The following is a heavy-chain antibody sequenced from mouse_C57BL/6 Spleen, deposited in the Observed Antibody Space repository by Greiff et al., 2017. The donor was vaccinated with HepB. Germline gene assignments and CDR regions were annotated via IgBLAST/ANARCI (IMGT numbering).Heavy chain of an antibody. CDR3: ARRLTGFDY. CDR2: ISDGGSYT. Sequence: EVKVVESGGGLVKPGGSLKLSCAASGFTFSSYAMSWVRQTPEKRLEWVATISDGGSYTYYPDNVKGRFTISRDNAKNNLYLQMSHLKSEDTAMYYCARRLTGFDYWGQGTTLTVSS. CDR1: GFTFSSYA. J-gene: IGHJ2*01. V-gene: IGHV5-4*03. D-gene: IGHD1-1*01.